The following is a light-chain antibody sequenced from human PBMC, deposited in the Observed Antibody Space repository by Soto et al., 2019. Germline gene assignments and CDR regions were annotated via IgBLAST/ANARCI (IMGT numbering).Light chain of an antibody. CDR3: QQYDNLPLT. CDR2: DAS. CDR1: QDISDY. Sequence: DIQMTQSPSSLSASVGDRVTITCRASQDISDYLNWLQHKPGEAPELLIYDASNLETGVPSRFSGSGSGTDFTFSISSLQPEDTATYYCQQYDNLPLTFGGGTKV. V-gene: IGKV1-33*01. J-gene: IGKJ4*01.